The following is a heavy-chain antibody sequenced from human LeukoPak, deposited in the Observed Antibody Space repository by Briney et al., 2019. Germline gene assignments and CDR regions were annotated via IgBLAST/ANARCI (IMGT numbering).Heavy chain of an antibody. CDR3: AKVAGYSYVGVYYFDY. J-gene: IGHJ4*02. CDR2: ISGSSGST. D-gene: IGHD5-18*01. CDR1: GFTFSSYA. Sequence: GGSLRLSCAASGFTFSSYAMNWVRPAPGKGLEWVSAISGSSGSTYYADSVKGRFTISRDNSKNTLYLQMNSLRAEDTAVYYCAKVAGYSYVGVYYFDYWGQGTLVTVSS. V-gene: IGHV3-23*01.